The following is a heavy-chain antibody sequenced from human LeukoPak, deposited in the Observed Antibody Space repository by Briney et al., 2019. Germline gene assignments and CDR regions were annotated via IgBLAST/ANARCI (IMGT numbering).Heavy chain of an antibody. Sequence: PGRSLRLSCAASGFTFSSYAMHWVRQAPGKGLEWVAVISYDGSNKYYADSVEGRFTISRDNSKNTLYLQMNSLRAEDTAVYYCARDSYVLSGSSHNFDYWGQGTLVTVSS. CDR1: GFTFSSYA. J-gene: IGHJ4*02. CDR2: ISYDGSNK. V-gene: IGHV3-30-3*01. CDR3: ARDSYVLSGSSHNFDY. D-gene: IGHD1-26*01.